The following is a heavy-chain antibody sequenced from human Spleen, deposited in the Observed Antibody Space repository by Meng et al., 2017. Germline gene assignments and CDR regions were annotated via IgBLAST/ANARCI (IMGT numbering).Heavy chain of an antibody. V-gene: IGHV4-4*02. CDR1: GGSISSSNW. Sequence: QVQLQQWGAGLLRPSETLFLTCAVSGGSISSSNWWSWVRQPPGKGLEWIGEIYHSGSTNYNPSLKSRVTISVDKSKNQFSLKLSSVTAADTAVYYCARGMSYSDAAGAYWGQGTLVTVSS. D-gene: IGHD3-22*01. J-gene: IGHJ4*02. CDR3: ARGMSYSDAAGAY. CDR2: IYHSGST.